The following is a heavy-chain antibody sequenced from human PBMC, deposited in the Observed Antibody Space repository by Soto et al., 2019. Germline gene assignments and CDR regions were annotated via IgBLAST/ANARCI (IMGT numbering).Heavy chain of an antibody. CDR2: IHNNGSP. J-gene: IGHJ4*02. CDR3: ARGSTTEKVDS. CDR1: GVSIRSSTW. Sequence: PPEPLPLPCAVSGVSIRSSTWWGWVRPSHGKGVGWIGTIHNNGSPYNNPSLKSRVTISADTSKNQFSLKLTSVTAADTAVYYCARGSTTEKVDSWGQGTLVTVSS. D-gene: IGHD4-17*01. V-gene: IGHV4-4*03.